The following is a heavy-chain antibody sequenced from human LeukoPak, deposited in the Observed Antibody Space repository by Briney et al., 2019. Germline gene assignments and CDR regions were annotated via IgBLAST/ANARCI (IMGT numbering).Heavy chain of an antibody. CDR2: IYPGDSDT. CDR1: GYSLTSYW. CDR3: AKITMVRGVIIWFDP. Sequence: GESLKISCQGSGYSLTSYWIGWVRQMPGKGLEWMGIIYPGDSDTRYSPSFQGQVTTSADKSISTAYLQWSSLKASDTAMYYCAKITMVRGVIIWFDPWGQGTLVTVSS. J-gene: IGHJ5*02. D-gene: IGHD3-10*01. V-gene: IGHV5-51*01.